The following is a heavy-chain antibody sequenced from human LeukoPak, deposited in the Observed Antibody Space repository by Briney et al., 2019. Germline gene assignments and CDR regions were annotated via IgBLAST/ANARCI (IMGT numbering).Heavy chain of an antibody. CDR3: ARVREYVLDY. V-gene: IGHV4-59*01. D-gene: IGHD2-15*01. CDR1: GGSISSYY. J-gene: IGHJ4*02. CDR2: IYSSGST. Sequence: SETLSLTCTVTGGSISSYYWSWIRQPPGKGLEWIGYIYSSGSTNYNPSLKSRVTISVDTSKNQFSLKLSSVTAADTAVYYCARVREYVLDYWGQGTLVTVSS.